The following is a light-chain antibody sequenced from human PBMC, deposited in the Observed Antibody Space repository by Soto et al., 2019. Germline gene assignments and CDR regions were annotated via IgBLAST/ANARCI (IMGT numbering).Light chain of an antibody. V-gene: IGKV1-6*01. CDR1: QDIRND. CDR2: AAS. J-gene: IGKJ1*01. Sequence: AIQMTQSPSSLSASVGDRVTITCRASQDIRNDLGWYQQKPGKTPKLLIFAASSLQSGVPSRFSSSGTGTDFTLTISNLQPEDFATYYCLQYLNYPWTFGQGTKGEIE. CDR3: LQYLNYPWT.